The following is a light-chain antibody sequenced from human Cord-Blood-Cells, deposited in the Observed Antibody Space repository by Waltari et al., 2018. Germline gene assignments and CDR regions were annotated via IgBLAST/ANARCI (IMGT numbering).Light chain of an antibody. CDR2: AAY. V-gene: IGKV1-39*01. CDR1: QSISSN. CDR3: QQSYSTPPWT. J-gene: IGKJ1*01. Sequence: DIQMTQSPSSLSPSVGDRVTITCRASQSISSNLNWYQQKPGKAPKLLIYAAYSLQSGVPSRFSGSGSGTDFTLTISSLQPEDFATYYCQQSYSTPPWTFGQGTKVEIK.